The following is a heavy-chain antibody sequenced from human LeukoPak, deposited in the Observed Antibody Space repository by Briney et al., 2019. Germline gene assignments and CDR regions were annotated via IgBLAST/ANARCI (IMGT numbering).Heavy chain of an antibody. CDR2: IDTGSNDI. D-gene: IGHD1-26*01. CDR3: ARKRGGYSTFDY. CDR1: GFTFSIYT. V-gene: IGHV3-21*06. Sequence: GSQSLSCEASGFTFSIYTMNWVRQAPGKGPEWVSSIDTGSNDIYYADSVKGRFTISRDNAKNLLFLQMDSLRAEDTALYYCARKRGGYSTFDYWGQGIPVTVSS. J-gene: IGHJ4*02.